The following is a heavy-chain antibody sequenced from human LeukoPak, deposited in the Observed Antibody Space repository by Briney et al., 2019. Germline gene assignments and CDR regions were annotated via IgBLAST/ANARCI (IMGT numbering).Heavy chain of an antibody. CDR1: GFTFSSYA. CDR2: ISYDGSNK. Sequence: PGGSLTVSCAASGFTFSSYAMHWVRQAPGKGGEGVAVISYDGSNKYYADSVKGRFTISRDNSKNTLYLQMNSLRDEDTAVYYCARVGYSDAFDIWGQGTMVTVSS. CDR3: ARVGYSDAFDI. D-gene: IGHD5-18*01. J-gene: IGHJ3*02. V-gene: IGHV3-30-3*01.